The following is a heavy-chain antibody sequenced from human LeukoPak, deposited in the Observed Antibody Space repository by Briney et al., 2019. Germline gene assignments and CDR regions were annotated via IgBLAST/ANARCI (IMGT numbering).Heavy chain of an antibody. V-gene: IGHV4-31*03. J-gene: IGHJ5*02. CDR1: GGSISSGGYY. Sequence: SETLSLTCTVSGGSISSGGYYWSWIRQHPGKGLEWIGYIYYSGSTYYNPSLKSRVTISVDTSKNQFSLKLSSVTAADTAVYYCARVLITRSSSWYPLWKNNWFDPWGQGTLVTVSS. CDR2: IYYSGST. D-gene: IGHD6-13*01. CDR3: ARVLITRSSSWYPLWKNNWFDP.